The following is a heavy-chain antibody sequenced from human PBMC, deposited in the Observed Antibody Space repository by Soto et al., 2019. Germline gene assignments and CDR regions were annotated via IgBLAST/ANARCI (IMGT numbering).Heavy chain of an antibody. Sequence: GGSLRLSCEASGFSFGSYSMNWVRQAPGKGLEWVSLISGRGTTTYYADSVKGRFTVSRDNAKNSLSLEVNSLRDEDTAVYYCARLGYCSSATCKYYFYYYGMDVWGQGTTVTVSS. CDR2: ISGRGTTT. CDR1: GFSFGSYS. D-gene: IGHD2-2*01. V-gene: IGHV3-48*02. CDR3: ARLGYCSSATCKYYFYYYGMDV. J-gene: IGHJ6*02.